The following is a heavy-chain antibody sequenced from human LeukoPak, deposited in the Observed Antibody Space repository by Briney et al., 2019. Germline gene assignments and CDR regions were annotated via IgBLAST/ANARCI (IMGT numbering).Heavy chain of an antibody. J-gene: IGHJ3*02. Sequence: PGGSLRLSCAVSGFTFSSYGMHWVRQAPGKGLEWMAFIRYDGSNKYYADSVKGRFTISRDNSKNTLYLQMNSLRAEDTAVYYCAKDIRFFTSLDAFDIWGQGTMVTVSS. CDR3: AKDIRFFTSLDAFDI. V-gene: IGHV3-30*02. CDR1: GFTFSSYG. D-gene: IGHD3-3*01. CDR2: IRYDGSNK.